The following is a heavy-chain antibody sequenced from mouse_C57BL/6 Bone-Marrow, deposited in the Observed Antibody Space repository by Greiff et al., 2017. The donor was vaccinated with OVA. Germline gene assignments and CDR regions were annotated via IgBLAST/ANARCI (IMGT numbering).Heavy chain of an antibody. J-gene: IGHJ1*03. V-gene: IGHV1-54*01. CDR1: GYAFTNYL. CDR2: INPGSGGT. D-gene: IGHD1-1*01. Sequence: QVQLQQSGAELVRPGTSVKVSCKASGYAFTNYLIEWVKQRPGQGLEWIGVINPGSGGTNYNEKFKGKATLTADKSSSTAYMQLSSLTSEDSAVYFCATFTTVVATTDWYVDVWGTGTTVTVSS. CDR3: ATFTTVVATTDWYVDV.